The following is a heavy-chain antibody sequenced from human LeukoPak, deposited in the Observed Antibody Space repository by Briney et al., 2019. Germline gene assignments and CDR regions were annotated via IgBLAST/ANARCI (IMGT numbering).Heavy chain of an antibody. J-gene: IGHJ4*02. CDR2: INHSGST. CDR1: GGSFSGYY. Sequence: SETLSLTCAVYGGSFSGYYWSWIRQPPGKGLEWIGEINHSGSTNYNPSLKSRVTISVDTSKNQFSLKLSSVTAADTAVYYCARGVRGTNDYWGQGTLATVSS. D-gene: IGHD3-16*01. V-gene: IGHV4-34*01. CDR3: ARGVRGTNDY.